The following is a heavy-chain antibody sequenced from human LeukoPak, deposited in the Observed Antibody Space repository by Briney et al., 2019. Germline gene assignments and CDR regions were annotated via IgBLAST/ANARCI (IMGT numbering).Heavy chain of an antibody. Sequence: SETLSFTCAVYGGSFSGYYWSWIRQPPGKGLEWIGEINHSGSTNYNPSLKSRVTISVDTSKNQFSLKLSSATAADTAVYYCATEYSSSWYDYWGQGTLVIVSS. J-gene: IGHJ4*02. D-gene: IGHD6-13*01. CDR2: INHSGST. V-gene: IGHV4-34*01. CDR1: GGSFSGYY. CDR3: ATEYSSSWYDY.